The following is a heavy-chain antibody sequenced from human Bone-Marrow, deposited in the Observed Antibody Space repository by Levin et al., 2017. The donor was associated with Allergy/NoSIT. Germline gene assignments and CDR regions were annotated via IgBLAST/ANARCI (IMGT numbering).Heavy chain of an antibody. CDR1: GGSINFHY. J-gene: IGHJ3*02. CDR2: IYYSGST. CDR3: ARSDGDAFNI. Sequence: SQTLSLTCTVSGGSINFHYWSWIRQPPGKGLEFIGYIYYSGSTNYNPSLKSRVTIKLDTSKKQFSLNLRSVTAADTAVYYCARSDGDAFNIWGQGTLVTVSS. V-gene: IGHV4-59*11.